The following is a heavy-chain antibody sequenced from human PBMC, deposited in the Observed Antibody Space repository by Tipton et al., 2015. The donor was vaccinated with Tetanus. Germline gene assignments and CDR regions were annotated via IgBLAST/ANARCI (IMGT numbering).Heavy chain of an antibody. Sequence: TLSLTCSLSGGSISNSEYYWAWIRQPPGKGLEWIGSVFDSGTSYYNPSLKSRVTISVDTSKNHFSLKLSSVTAADTAVYYCARGGIAAAGGGLDYWGQGTLVTVSS. J-gene: IGHJ4*02. D-gene: IGHD6-13*01. V-gene: IGHV4-39*07. CDR1: GGSISNSEYY. CDR2: VFDSGTS. CDR3: ARGGIAAAGGGLDY.